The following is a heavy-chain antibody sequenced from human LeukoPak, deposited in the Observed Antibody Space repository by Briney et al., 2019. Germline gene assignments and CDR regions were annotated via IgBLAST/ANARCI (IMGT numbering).Heavy chain of an antibody. CDR2: INTNTGNP. J-gene: IGHJ3*02. CDR3: ASYYDRDAFDI. V-gene: IGHV7-4-1*02. Sequence: ASVKVSCKASGYTFTSYAMNWVRQAPGQGLEWMGWINTNTGNPTYAQGFTGRFVFSLDTSVSTAYLQISSLKAEDTAVYYYASYYDRDAFDIWGQGTMVTVSS. D-gene: IGHD3-22*01. CDR1: GYTFTSYA.